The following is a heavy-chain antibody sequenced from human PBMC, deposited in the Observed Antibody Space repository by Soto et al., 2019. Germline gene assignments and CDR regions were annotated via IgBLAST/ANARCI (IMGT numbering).Heavy chain of an antibody. CDR1: GFSLSTSGVG. J-gene: IGHJ4*02. V-gene: IGHV2-5*01. CDR3: AHSESTLAGARGHFDY. Sequence: SGPTLVNHTQSFTLTCTFSGFSLSTSGVGVGWIRQPPGKALEWLALIYWNDDKRYSPSLKSRLTITEDTSKNQVVLTMTNMDPVDTATYYCAHSESTLAGARGHFDYWGQGTLVTVSS. D-gene: IGHD6-19*01. CDR2: IYWNDDK.